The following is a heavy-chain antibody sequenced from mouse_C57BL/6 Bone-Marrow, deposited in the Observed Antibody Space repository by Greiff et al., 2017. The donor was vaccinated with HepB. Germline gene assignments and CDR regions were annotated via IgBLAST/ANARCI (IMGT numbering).Heavy chain of an antibody. D-gene: IGHD1-3*01. CDR3: ARAGVGGDDY. V-gene: IGHV1-82*01. CDR2: IYPGDGDT. J-gene: IGHJ2*01. Sequence: QVQLQQSGPELVKPGASVKISCKASGYAFSSSWMNWVKQRPGKGLEWIGRIYPGDGDTNYNGKFKGKATLTADKSSSTAYMHLSSLTSEDSAVYFCARAGVGGDDYWGQGTTLTVSS. CDR1: GYAFSSSW.